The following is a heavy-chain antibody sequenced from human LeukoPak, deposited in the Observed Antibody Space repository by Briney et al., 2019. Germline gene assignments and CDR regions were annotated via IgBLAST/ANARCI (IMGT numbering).Heavy chain of an antibody. CDR3: ARDFWSGLGAY. D-gene: IGHD3-3*01. CDR1: GYTFTGYY. Sequence: ASVKVSCKASGYTFTGYYMHWVRQAPGQGLEWMGWINPNSGDTNYAQKFQGRVTMTRDASISTAYMELSRLRADDTAVYYCARDFWSGLGAYWGQGTLVTVSS. V-gene: IGHV1-2*02. CDR2: INPNSGDT. J-gene: IGHJ4*02.